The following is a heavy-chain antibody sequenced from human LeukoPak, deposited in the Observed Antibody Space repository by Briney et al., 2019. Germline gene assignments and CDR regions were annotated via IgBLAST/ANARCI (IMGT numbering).Heavy chain of an antibody. CDR1: GFTFSSYS. CDR3: ARDKLVRGGMNWFDP. V-gene: IGHV3-21*01. D-gene: IGHD3-10*01. Sequence: PGGSLRLSCAASGFTFSSYSMNWVRQAPGKGLEWVSSISSSSSYIYYADSVKGRFTISRDNAKNSLYLQMNSLRAEDTAVYYCARDKLVRGGMNWFDPWGQGTLATVSS. CDR2: ISSSSSYI. J-gene: IGHJ5*02.